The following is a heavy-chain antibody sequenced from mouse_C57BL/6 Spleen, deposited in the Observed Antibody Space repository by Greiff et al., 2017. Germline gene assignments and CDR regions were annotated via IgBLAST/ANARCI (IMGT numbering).Heavy chain of an antibody. D-gene: IGHD2-1*01. J-gene: IGHJ4*01. CDR3: ARGKGTTGYAMGY. Sequence: QVQLQQPGAELVRPGSSVKLSCKASGYTFTSYWMDWVKQRPGQGLEWIGNIYPSDSETHYNQKFKDKATLTVDKSSSTAYMQLSSLTSEDSAVYYCARGKGTTGYAMGYWGQGTSVTVSS. V-gene: IGHV1-61*01. CDR2: IYPSDSET. CDR1: GYTFTSYW.